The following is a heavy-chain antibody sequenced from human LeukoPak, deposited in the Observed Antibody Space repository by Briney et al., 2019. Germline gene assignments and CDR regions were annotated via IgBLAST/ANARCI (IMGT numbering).Heavy chain of an antibody. CDR2: ISYTGST. Sequence: SETLSLTCTISGGSIGGDHWSWIRQAPGKGLEWIGYISYTGSTSYNPSLRNRVTISLHTSESQFSLSLTSVTAADTAVYYCARAVTGTSMVDYWGQGTLVAVSS. CDR1: GGSIGGDH. D-gene: IGHD6-19*01. V-gene: IGHV4-59*08. J-gene: IGHJ4*02. CDR3: ARAVTGTSMVDY.